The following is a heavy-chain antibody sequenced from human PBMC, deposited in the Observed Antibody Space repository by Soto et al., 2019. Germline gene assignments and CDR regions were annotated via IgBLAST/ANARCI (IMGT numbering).Heavy chain of an antibody. Sequence: ASVKVSCKASGYTFTNYGITWVRQAPGRGLEWMGWSSTYNSNANYAQRFRGRVTMTTDRGTSTGYMELRSLTSEDTAVYFCARRYDSSDRTFDLWGQGTLVTVSS. CDR3: ARRYDSSDRTFDL. CDR1: GYTFTNYG. V-gene: IGHV1-18*04. CDR2: SSTYNSNA. J-gene: IGHJ4*02. D-gene: IGHD3-22*01.